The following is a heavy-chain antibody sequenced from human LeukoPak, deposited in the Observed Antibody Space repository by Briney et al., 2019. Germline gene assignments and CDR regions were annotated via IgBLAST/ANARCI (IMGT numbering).Heavy chain of an antibody. V-gene: IGHV3-48*03. CDR1: GFTFSSYE. CDR3: AELGITMIGGV. J-gene: IGHJ6*04. D-gene: IGHD3-10*02. Sequence: GGSLRLSCAASGFTFSSYEMNWVRQAPGKGLAWVSYISSSGSTIYYADSVKGRFTISRDNAKNSLYLQMNSLRAEDTAVYYCAELGITMIGGVWGKGTTVTISS. CDR2: ISSSGSTI.